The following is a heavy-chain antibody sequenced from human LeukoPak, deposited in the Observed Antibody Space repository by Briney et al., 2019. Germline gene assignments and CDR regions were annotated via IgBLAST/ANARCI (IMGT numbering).Heavy chain of an antibody. J-gene: IGHJ4*02. D-gene: IGHD6-13*01. CDR3: ARVSSSSWFGPFDY. CDR1: GGSLNRYY. Sequence: SETLSLTCTVSGGSLNRYYWTWIRLPPGKGLEWIGYMHYSRNTNYNTSLKNRVTISVDTSKSQFSLKLSAVTAADTAVYYCARVSSSSWFGPFDYWGQGTLATVSS. CDR2: MHYSRNT. V-gene: IGHV4-59*01.